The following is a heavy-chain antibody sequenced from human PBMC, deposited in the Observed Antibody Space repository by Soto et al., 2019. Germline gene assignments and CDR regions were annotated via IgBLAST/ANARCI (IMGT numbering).Heavy chain of an antibody. D-gene: IGHD6-13*01. CDR1: GYTFTSYG. Sequence: SVKVSCKASGYTFTSYGISWVRQAPGQGLEWMGGIIPIFGTANYAQKFQGRVTITADKSTSTAYMELSSLRSEDTAVYYCARDLAAAGPHAFDIWGQGTMVTVSS. J-gene: IGHJ3*02. CDR2: IIPIFGTA. V-gene: IGHV1-69*06. CDR3: ARDLAAAGPHAFDI.